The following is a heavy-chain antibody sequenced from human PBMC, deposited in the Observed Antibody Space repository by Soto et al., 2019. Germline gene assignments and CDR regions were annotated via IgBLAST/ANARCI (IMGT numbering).Heavy chain of an antibody. D-gene: IGHD2-8*01. V-gene: IGHV3-23*01. CDR1: RFDFSSYE. CDR2: VSLTGDRT. Sequence: GESLKISCVASRFDFSSYEMSWVRRAAGKGLEWVSRVSLTGDRTNYAGSVKGRFTVSRDNFKNALYLEMDSLRPDDTAIYYCARGGGYCTPTSCAIDSWGRGTPVTVSS. CDR3: ARGGGYCTPTSCAIDS. J-gene: IGHJ4*02.